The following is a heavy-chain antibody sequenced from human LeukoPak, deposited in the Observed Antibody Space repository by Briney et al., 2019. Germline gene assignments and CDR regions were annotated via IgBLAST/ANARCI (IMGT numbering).Heavy chain of an antibody. CDR2: IYYSGST. CDR3: ARDLRGDYHFDY. CDR1: GGSISSYY. V-gene: IGHV4-59*12. Sequence: SETLSLTCTVSGGSISSYYWSWIRQPPGKGLEWIGYIYYSGSTYYNPSLKSRVTISVDTSKNQFSLKLSSVTAADTAVYYCARDLRGDYHFDYWGQGTLVTVSS. D-gene: IGHD4-17*01. J-gene: IGHJ4*02.